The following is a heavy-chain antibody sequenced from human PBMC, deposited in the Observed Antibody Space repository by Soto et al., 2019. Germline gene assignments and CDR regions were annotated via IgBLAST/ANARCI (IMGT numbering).Heavy chain of an antibody. D-gene: IGHD1-1*01. CDR1: GFTFSRFS. CDR2: VSYDGSTT. CDR3: VRDGPNGPNDADY. Sequence: GGSLRLSCVASGFTFSRFSMHWARQAPGKGLEWVAVVSYDGSTTYYVDSVRGRFTISRDNSKNTLYLEMNSLRPEDTAVYSCVRDGPNGPNDADYWGQGTPVTVS. J-gene: IGHJ4*02. V-gene: IGHV3-30-3*01.